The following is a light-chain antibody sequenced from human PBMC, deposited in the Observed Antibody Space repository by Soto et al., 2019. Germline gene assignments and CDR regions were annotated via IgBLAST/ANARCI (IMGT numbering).Light chain of an antibody. CDR2: EVT. CDR3: RFFVGSHPVV. V-gene: IGLV2-8*01. Sequence: QSALTQPPSASGSPGQSVTISCTGTSSDVGGYNYVSWFQQHPGKAPKLMIYEVTKRPSGVPDRFSGSKSGNTASLTVSGRQAADEANYCRRFFVGSHPVVFGGGTKLTVL. CDR1: SSDVGGYNY. J-gene: IGLJ2*01.